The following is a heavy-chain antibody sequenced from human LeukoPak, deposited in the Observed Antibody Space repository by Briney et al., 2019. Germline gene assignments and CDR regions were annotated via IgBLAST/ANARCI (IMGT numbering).Heavy chain of an antibody. CDR3: ARGNSREWLVGAHWFDP. V-gene: IGHV6-1*01. D-gene: IGHD6-19*01. Sequence: SQTLSLTCAISGDSVSGNSAAWNWIRQSPSRGLEWLGRTYYRSKWYNDYAVSVKSRITINPDTSKNQFSLQLNSVTPEDTAVYYCARGNSREWLVGAHWFDPWGQGTLVTVSS. CDR1: GDSVSGNSAA. J-gene: IGHJ5*02. CDR2: TYYRSKWYN.